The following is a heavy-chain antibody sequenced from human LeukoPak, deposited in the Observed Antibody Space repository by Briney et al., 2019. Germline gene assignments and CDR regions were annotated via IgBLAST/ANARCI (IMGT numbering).Heavy chain of an antibody. D-gene: IGHD3-9*01. Sequence: GGSLRLSCAASGFTFSNYWMHWVRQAPGKGLVWVSRIKGDGSHTIYADSVKGRFTISRDNAKNTLYLRIKSLRAEDTAVYYCVRDWDHFDFDSWGLGTLVTVSS. CDR3: VRDWDHFDFDS. CDR2: IKGDGSHT. CDR1: GFTFSNYW. V-gene: IGHV3-74*01. J-gene: IGHJ5*01.